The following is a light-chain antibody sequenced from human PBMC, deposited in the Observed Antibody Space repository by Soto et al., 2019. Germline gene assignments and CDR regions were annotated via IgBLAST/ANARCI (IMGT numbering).Light chain of an antibody. CDR2: AAS. Sequence: IQLTQSPSSLSASVGDRVTITCRASQGISSYFAWYQQIPGKAPKLLIYAASTLQSGVPSRFSGSGSGTDFTLTISSLQPEDFGTYYCQQLKSYPRTFGQGTKVDIK. CDR1: QGISSY. V-gene: IGKV1-9*01. J-gene: IGKJ1*01. CDR3: QQLKSYPRT.